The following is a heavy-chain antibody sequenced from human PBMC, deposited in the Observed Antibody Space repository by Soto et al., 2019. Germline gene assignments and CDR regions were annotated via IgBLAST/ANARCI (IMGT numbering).Heavy chain of an antibody. J-gene: IGHJ4*02. Sequence: QVQLVESGGGVIQPGRSLRLSCAASGFSFGAYAMFWVRQAPGKGLEWVAVISYDGANIYYADSVKGRLTISRDNSKNTLYVQMNSLRTEDTAIYYCARDRSGIRGFDYWGQGTLVTVSS. V-gene: IGHV3-30-3*01. CDR1: GFSFGAYA. CDR2: ISYDGANI. CDR3: ARDRSGIRGFDY. D-gene: IGHD3-10*01.